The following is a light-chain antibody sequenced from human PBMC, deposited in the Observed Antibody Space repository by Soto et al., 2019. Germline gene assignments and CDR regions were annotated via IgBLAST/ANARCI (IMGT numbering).Light chain of an antibody. V-gene: IGLV1-40*01. J-gene: IGLJ1*01. Sequence: QSVLTQPPSVSGAPGQKVTISCTGSSSNIGAGSDVHWYQQLPGTAPKLLIYGNTIRPSGVPDRFAGSKSGTSASLSITGLQAEDEADYYCQSDDRSLRLDYVFGTGTKHTVL. CDR3: QSDDRSLRLDYV. CDR2: GNT. CDR1: SSNIGAGSD.